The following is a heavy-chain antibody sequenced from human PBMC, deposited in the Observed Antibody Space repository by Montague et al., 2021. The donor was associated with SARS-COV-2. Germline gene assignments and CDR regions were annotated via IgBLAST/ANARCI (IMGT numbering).Heavy chain of an antibody. CDR3: AKDQGDCSSSRCFRGWTYYYYGMDV. D-gene: IGHD2-2*01. CDR2: ISYDGSNK. V-gene: IGHV3-30*18. CDR1: GFPFSSYG. J-gene: IGHJ6*02. Sequence: SLRLSFAASGFPFSSYGIHWVRQAPGKGLEWVAVISYDGSNKHCADSVKGRFTISRDNSKNTLYLQMNSLRAEDTAVYYCAKDQGDCSSSRCFRGWTYYYYGMDVWGQGTTVTVSS.